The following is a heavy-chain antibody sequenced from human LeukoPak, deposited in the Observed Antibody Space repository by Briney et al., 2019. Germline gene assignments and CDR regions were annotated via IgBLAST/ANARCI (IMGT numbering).Heavy chain of an antibody. CDR1: GYTFTGYY. J-gene: IGHJ4*02. D-gene: IGHD1-14*01. Sequence: ASVKVSCKASGYTFTGYYMHWVRQAPGQGLEWMGWINPNSGGTNYAQKFQGRVTMTRDTSISTAYMELSRLRSDDTAVYYCARAPALSLVAESAFDYWGQGTLVTVSS. CDR3: ARAPALSLVAESAFDY. CDR2: INPNSGGT. V-gene: IGHV1-2*02.